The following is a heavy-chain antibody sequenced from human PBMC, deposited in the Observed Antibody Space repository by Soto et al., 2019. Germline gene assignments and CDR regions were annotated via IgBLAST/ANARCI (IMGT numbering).Heavy chain of an antibody. V-gene: IGHV4-4*07. Sequence: ETLSITYTVSGGSISSLYWSWIRQPAGKGLEWIGRIYSGGRNNYNPSLKSRVTMSVDTSKNQFSLRLSSVTAADTAMYYCARGSSRWDYWGQGTLVTVSS. CDR2: IYSGGRN. CDR3: ARGSSRWDY. J-gene: IGHJ4*02. D-gene: IGHD6-13*01. CDR1: GGSISSLY.